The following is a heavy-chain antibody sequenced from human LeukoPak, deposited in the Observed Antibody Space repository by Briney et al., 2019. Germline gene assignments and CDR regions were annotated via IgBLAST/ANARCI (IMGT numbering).Heavy chain of an antibody. J-gene: IGHJ4*02. Sequence: SETLSLTCTVSGGSISSYYWSWIRQPPGRGLEWIGYIYYSGSTNYNPSHKSRVTISVDTSKNQFSLKLSSVTAADTAVYYCARDMSLAAAGIDYWGQGTLVTVSS. V-gene: IGHV4-59*01. CDR2: IYYSGST. D-gene: IGHD6-13*01. CDR1: GGSISSYY. CDR3: ARDMSLAAAGIDY.